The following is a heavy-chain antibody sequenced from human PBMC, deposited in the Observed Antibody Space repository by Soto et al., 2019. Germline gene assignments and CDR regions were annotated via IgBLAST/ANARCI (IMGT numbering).Heavy chain of an antibody. Sequence: EVQLVESGGVVVQPGGSLRLSCAASGFTFDDYAMHWVRQAPGKGLEWVSLISWDGGSTYYADSVKGRFTISRDNSKNSLYLQMNSLRAEDTALYYCAKDIGGYCSSTSWYRKYYYYGMDVWGQGTTVTVSS. D-gene: IGHD2-2*02. CDR2: ISWDGGST. CDR3: AKDIGGYCSSTSWYRKYYYYGMDV. V-gene: IGHV3-43D*04. J-gene: IGHJ6*02. CDR1: GFTFDDYA.